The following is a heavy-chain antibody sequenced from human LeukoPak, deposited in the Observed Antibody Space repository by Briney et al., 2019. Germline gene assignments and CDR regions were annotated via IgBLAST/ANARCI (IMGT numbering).Heavy chain of an antibody. CDR3: TTDLYYDSSGYYRDY. V-gene: IGHV3-15*01. CDR2: IKSKTDGGTT. J-gene: IGHJ4*02. D-gene: IGHD3-22*01. CDR1: GFTFSNAW. Sequence: GSLRLSCAASGFTFSNAWMSWVRQAPGKGLEWVGRIKSKTDGGTTDYAAPVKGRFTISRDDSKNTQYLQMNSLKTEDTAVYYCTTDLYYDSSGYYRDYWGQGTLVTVSS.